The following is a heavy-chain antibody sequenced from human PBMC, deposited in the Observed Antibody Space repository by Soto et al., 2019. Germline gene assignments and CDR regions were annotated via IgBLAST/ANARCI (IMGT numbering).Heavy chain of an antibody. CDR1: GFTLSGYA. CDR2: ISSNGVGT. V-gene: IGHV3-64*01. D-gene: IGHD6-6*01. CDR3: ARRARPDFYSMDV. J-gene: IGHJ6*03. Sequence: EVQLAESGGGLAQPGGSLRLSCAASGFTLSGYAMDWVRQAPGKGLEYVSGISSNGVGTYYANAVQGRFTISRDNSKNTGYLQMGSLRPEDMAVYYCARRARPDFYSMDVWGKGTTVTVS.